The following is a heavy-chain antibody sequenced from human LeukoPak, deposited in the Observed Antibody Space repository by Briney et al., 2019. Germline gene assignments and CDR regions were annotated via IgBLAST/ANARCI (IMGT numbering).Heavy chain of an antibody. J-gene: IGHJ4*02. CDR1: GFTFSSYA. CDR2: ISGSGGST. V-gene: IGHV3-23*01. D-gene: IGHD5-18*01. CDR3: ATRKQLWGHYYFDY. Sequence: GGSLRLSCAASGFTFSSYAMSWVRQAPGKGLEWVSAISGSGGSTYYADSVKGRFTISRDNSKNTLYLQVNSLRAEDTAVYYCATRKQLWGHYYFDYWGQGTLVTVSS.